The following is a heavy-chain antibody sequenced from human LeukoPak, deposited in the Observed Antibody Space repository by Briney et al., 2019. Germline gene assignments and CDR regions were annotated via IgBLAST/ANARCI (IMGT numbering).Heavy chain of an antibody. CDR3: ARVGVVPAAIPDGFDI. Sequence: PGGSLRLSCASSGFTDSSNYMSWVSQAPGKGLEWVSVIYSGGSTYYPDSVKGRFTISTDNSKNTLYLQMNSLTAGDTAVYYCARVGVVPAAIPDGFDIWGQGTMVTVSS. J-gene: IGHJ3*02. CDR2: IYSGGST. V-gene: IGHV3-53*01. CDR1: GFTDSSNY. D-gene: IGHD2-2*01.